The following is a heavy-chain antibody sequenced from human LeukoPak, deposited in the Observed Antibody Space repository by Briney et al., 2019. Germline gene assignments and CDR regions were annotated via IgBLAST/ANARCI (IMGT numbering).Heavy chain of an antibody. Sequence: PGGSLRLSCAASGFTFTSSAMSWVRQAPGKGLEWVSSISGSGHSTYYADSVKGRFTVSRDNGKNTVYLQMKSLRADDTAIYYCARAATYFYGSVTYDWFESWGQGTLVAVSS. J-gene: IGHJ5*01. CDR1: GFTFTSSA. CDR2: ISGSGHST. D-gene: IGHD3-10*01. V-gene: IGHV3-23*01. CDR3: ARAATYFYGSVTYDWFES.